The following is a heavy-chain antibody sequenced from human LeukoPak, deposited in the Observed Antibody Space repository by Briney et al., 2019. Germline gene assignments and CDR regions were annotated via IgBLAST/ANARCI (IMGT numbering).Heavy chain of an antibody. CDR2: IYHSGNT. Sequence: SETLSLTCTVSVDSISSYYWRWIRQPPGKGLEWSGYIYHSGNTNYNPSLKSRVTISADTSKGQFYLTLASATAADKAVYSFATGYSSSWYYFDYWGQGTLVTVSS. J-gene: IGHJ4*02. V-gene: IGHV4-59*01. CDR3: ATGYSSSWYYFDY. CDR1: VDSISSYY. D-gene: IGHD6-13*01.